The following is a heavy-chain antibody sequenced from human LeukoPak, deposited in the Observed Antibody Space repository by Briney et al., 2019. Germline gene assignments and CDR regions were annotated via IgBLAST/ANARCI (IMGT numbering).Heavy chain of an antibody. D-gene: IGHD3-9*01. CDR3: ARLYYDILTGYYRNWFDP. CDR1: GGTFSSYA. J-gene: IGHJ5*02. V-gene: IGHV1-69*06. CDR2: IIPIFGTA. Sequence: ASVKVSCKASGGTFSSYAISWVRQAPGQGLEWMGGIIPIFGTANYAQKFQGRVTITADKSTSTAYMELSSLRSEDTAVYYCARLYYDILTGYYRNWFDPWGQGTLVTVSS.